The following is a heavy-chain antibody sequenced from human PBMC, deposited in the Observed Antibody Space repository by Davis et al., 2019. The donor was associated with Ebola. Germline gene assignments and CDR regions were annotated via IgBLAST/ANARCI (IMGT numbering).Heavy chain of an antibody. CDR1: GFTFSSYA. CDR3: AKEDIVLVPAAMATGYYYYGMDV. V-gene: IGHV3-30*02. CDR2: IRYDGSNK. D-gene: IGHD2-2*01. J-gene: IGHJ6*02. Sequence: GESLKISCAASGFTFSSYAMTWVRQAPGKGLEWVAFIRYDGSNKYYADSVKGRFTISRDNSKNTLYLQINSLRAEDTAVYYCAKEDIVLVPAAMATGYYYYGMDVWGQGTTVTVSS.